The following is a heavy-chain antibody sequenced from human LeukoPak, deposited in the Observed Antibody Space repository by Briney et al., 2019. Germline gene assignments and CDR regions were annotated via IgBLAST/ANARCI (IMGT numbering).Heavy chain of an antibody. CDR1: GHTFTSYD. CDR2: MNPNSGNT. V-gene: IGHV1-8*01. J-gene: IGHJ6*02. CDR3: ARVQGRPYYYGMDV. Sequence: ASVKVSCKASGHTFTSYDINWVRQATGQGLEWMGWMNPNSGNTGYAQKFQGRVTMTRNTSISTAYMELSSLRSEDTAVYYCARVQGRPYYYGMDVWGQGTTVTVSS.